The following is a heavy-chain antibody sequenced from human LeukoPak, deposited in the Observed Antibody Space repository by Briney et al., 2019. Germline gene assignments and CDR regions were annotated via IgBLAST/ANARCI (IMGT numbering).Heavy chain of an antibody. CDR1: GFIFNNYA. CDR2: ISWNSGSI. J-gene: IGHJ4*02. Sequence: GGSLRLSCAGSGFIFNNYAMHWVRQPPGKGVEWVSGISWNSGSIDYADSVKGRFTISRDNAKNSLYLQMNSLRVEDTAFYYCAKDNRRHYTSGPNPDSLHWGQGALVTVSS. V-gene: IGHV3-9*01. CDR3: AKDNRRHYTSGPNPDSLH. D-gene: IGHD6-19*01.